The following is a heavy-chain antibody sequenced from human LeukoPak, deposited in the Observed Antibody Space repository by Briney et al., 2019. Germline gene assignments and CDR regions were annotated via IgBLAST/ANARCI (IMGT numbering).Heavy chain of an antibody. CDR1: GFTFSSYG. V-gene: IGHV3-33*01. D-gene: IGHD3-16*01. CDR3: AREFGGWQTPQGIDY. J-gene: IGHJ4*02. Sequence: GGSLRLSCAASGFTFSSYGMHWVRQAPGKGLEGVAVIWYDGSNKYYADSVKGRFTISRDNSKNTLYLQMNSLRAEDTAVYYCAREFGGWQTPQGIDYWGQGTLVTVSS. CDR2: IWYDGSNK.